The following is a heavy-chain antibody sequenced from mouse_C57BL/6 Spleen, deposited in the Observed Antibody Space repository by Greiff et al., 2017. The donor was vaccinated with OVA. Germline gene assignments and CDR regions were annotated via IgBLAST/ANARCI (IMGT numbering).Heavy chain of an antibody. CDR2: ILPGSGST. J-gene: IGHJ4*01. Sequence: VQLQQSGAELMKPGASVKLSCKATGYTFTGFWIEWVKQRPGHGLEWIGEILPGSGSTNYNEKFKGKATFTADTSSNTAYMQLSSLTTEDSAIYYCARGVTTVVAKGYAMDYWGQGTSVTVSS. V-gene: IGHV1-9*01. CDR3: ARGVTTVVAKGYAMDY. D-gene: IGHD1-1*01. CDR1: GYTFTGFW.